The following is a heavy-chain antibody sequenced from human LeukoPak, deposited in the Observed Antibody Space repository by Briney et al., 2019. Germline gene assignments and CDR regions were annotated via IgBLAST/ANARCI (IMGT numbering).Heavy chain of an antibody. CDR2: VSGSGSST. Sequence: GGSLRLSCSASGFTFSSYDMTWVRQAPGKGLEWVSSVSGSGSSTDYADSVKGRLTISRDNSKNTLYLQMNTLRVEDTAVYYCAKAYSSDWWRPFDYWGQGTLVTVSS. CDR1: GFTFSSYD. D-gene: IGHD6-19*01. CDR3: AKAYSSDWWRPFDY. J-gene: IGHJ4*02. V-gene: IGHV3-23*01.